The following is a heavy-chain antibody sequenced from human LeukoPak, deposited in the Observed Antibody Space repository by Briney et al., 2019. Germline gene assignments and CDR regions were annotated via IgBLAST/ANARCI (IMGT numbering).Heavy chain of an antibody. J-gene: IGHJ1*01. CDR2: IYHSGST. CDR1: GYSISSGYY. Sequence: SETLSLTCTVSGYSISSGYYWGWIRQPPGQGLEWIGSIYHSGSTYYNPSLKSRVTISVDTSKNQFSLTLYSVTAADTAFYYCARYLDYGGNSRVFQHWGQGTLVSVSS. V-gene: IGHV4-38-2*02. CDR3: ARYLDYGGNSRVFQH. D-gene: IGHD4-23*01.